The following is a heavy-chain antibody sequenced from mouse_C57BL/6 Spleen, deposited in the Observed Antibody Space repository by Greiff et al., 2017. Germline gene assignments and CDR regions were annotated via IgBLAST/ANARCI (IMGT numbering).Heavy chain of an antibody. D-gene: IGHD1-2*01. CDR1: GYSITSGYY. Sequence: EVHLVESGPGLVKPSQSLSLTCSVTGYSITSGYYWNWIRQFPGNKLEWMGYISYDGSNNYNPSLKNRISITRDTSKNQFFLKLNSVTTEDTATYYCARDRNGYYAYYAMDYWGQGTSVTVSS. V-gene: IGHV3-6*01. J-gene: IGHJ4*01. CDR2: ISYDGSN. CDR3: ARDRNGYYAYYAMDY.